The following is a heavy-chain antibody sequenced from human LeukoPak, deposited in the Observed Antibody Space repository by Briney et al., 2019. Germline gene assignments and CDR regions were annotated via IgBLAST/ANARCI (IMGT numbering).Heavy chain of an antibody. Sequence: SQTLSLTCAVSGGSISSGGYSWSWIRQPPGKGLEWIGYIYYSGSTYYNPSLKSRVTISVDTSKNQFSLKLSSVTAADTAVYYCARVGKSGSPREKRWFDPWGQGTLVTVSS. CDR3: ARVGKSGSPREKRWFDP. J-gene: IGHJ5*02. V-gene: IGHV4-30-4*07. CDR2: IYYSGST. D-gene: IGHD3-10*01. CDR1: GGSISSGGYS.